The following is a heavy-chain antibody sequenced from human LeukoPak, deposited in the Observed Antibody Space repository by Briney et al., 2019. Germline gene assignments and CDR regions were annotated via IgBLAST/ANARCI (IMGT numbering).Heavy chain of an antibody. CDR1: GFTFRISA. CDR3: AKELDSSGYFDY. Sequence: GGALRLSSAASGFTFRISAMSWGREAPEKGLEWVSAISGSGGSTYYADSVKGRFTISRDNPKNTLYLQMNSLRAEDTAVYYCAKELDSSGYFDYWGQGTLVTVSS. CDR2: ISGSGGST. J-gene: IGHJ4*02. V-gene: IGHV3-23*01. D-gene: IGHD3-22*01.